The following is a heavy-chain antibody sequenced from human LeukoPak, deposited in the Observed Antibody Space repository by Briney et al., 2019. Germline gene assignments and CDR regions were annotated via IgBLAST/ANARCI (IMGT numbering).Heavy chain of an antibody. CDR1: GSRFTSHW. CDR3: ASSSDSSGYYYFDY. Sequence: GESLQISCQASGSRFTSHWIGWVRPLPGKGLEWMGIIYPGDSDTRYSPSFQGQVTISADKSISTASLQWPSLKASDTAMYYCASSSDSSGYYYFDYWGQGTLVTVSS. J-gene: IGHJ4*02. D-gene: IGHD3-22*01. CDR2: IYPGDSDT. V-gene: IGHV5-51*01.